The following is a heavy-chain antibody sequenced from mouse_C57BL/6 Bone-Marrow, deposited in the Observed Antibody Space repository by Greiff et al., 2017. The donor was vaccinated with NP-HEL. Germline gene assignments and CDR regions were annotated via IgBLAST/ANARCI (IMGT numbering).Heavy chain of an antibody. CDR1: GFNIKDDY. CDR3: TTFGNNWYFDV. D-gene: IGHD2-1*01. J-gene: IGHJ1*03. CDR2: IDPENGDT. Sequence: VQLKQSGAELVRPGASVKLSCTASGFNIKDDYMHWVKQRPEQGLEWIGWIDPENGDTEYASKFQGKATITADTSSNTAYLQLSSLTSEDTAVYYCTTFGNNWYFDVWGRGTTVTVSA. V-gene: IGHV14-4*01.